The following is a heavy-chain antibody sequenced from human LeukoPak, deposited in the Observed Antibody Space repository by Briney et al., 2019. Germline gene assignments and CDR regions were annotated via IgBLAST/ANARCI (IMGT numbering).Heavy chain of an antibody. CDR2: IYHSGST. V-gene: IGHV4-38-2*01. J-gene: IGHJ3*02. D-gene: IGHD1-26*01. Sequence: PSETLSLTCAVSGYSISSGYYWGWIRQPPGKGLEWFGSIYHSGSTYYNPSLKSRVTISVDTSKNQFSLKLSSVTAADTAVYYCARPISWARGAFDIWGQGTMVTVSS. CDR1: GYSISSGYY. CDR3: ARPISWARGAFDI.